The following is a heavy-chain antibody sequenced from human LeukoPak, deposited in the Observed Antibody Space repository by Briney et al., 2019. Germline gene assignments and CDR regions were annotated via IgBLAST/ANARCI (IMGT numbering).Heavy chain of an antibody. V-gene: IGHV1-18*01. D-gene: IGHD3-22*01. CDR1: GGTFSSSI. CDR3: ARVLGYDSSGYYLFDY. Sequence: ASVKVSCKTSGGTFSSSIFSWVRQAPGQGLEWMGWISAYNGNTNYAQKLQGRVTMTTDTSTSTAYMELRSLRSDDTAVYYCARVLGYDSSGYYLFDYWGQGTLVTVSS. J-gene: IGHJ4*02. CDR2: ISAYNGNT.